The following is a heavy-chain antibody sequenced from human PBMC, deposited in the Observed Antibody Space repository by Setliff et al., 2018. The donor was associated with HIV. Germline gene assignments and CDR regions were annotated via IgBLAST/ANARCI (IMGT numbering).Heavy chain of an antibody. CDR3: ARQKYWSGYYGEGYYYYMDV. CDR2: INYSGRT. Sequence: SETLSLRLSCAASGFTFRNYGMHWVRQPPGKGLEWIGSINYSGRTRYNASLKSRVTIFADTPTNQFSLVLNSVTAADTALYYCARQKYWSGYYGEGYYYYMDVWGKGTTVTVS. D-gene: IGHD3-3*01. J-gene: IGHJ6*03. V-gene: IGHV4-59*12. CDR1: GFTFRNYGMH.